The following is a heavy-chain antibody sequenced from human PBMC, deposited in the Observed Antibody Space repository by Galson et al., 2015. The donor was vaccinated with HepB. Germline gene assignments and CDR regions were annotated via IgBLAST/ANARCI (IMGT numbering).Heavy chain of an antibody. CDR2: ISRGGDTS. CDR3: VRGTTAPDY. CDR1: GLTFTSYG. D-gene: IGHD2/OR15-2a*01. J-gene: IGHJ4*02. Sequence: SLRLSCAACGLTFTSYGMSWVRQAPGKGLECVSAISRGGDTSDYAESVKGRFTVSRDSSKSTLYLQMNGLRAEDTARYYCVRGTTAPDYWAQGTLVTVSS. V-gene: IGHV3-23*01.